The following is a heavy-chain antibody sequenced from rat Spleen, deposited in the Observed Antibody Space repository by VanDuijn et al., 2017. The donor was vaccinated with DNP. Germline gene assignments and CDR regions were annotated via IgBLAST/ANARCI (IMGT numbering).Heavy chain of an antibody. CDR3: STRNSGYGGYFDY. CDR2: ISYDGGTA. CDR1: GFTFSDYY. J-gene: IGHJ2*01. Sequence: EVQLVESGGGLVQPGRSLKLSCVASGFTFSDYYMAWVRQAPTKGLEWVASISYDGGTAYYRHSVKGRFTISRDNAKSSLFLQMDSLRSEDTATYYCSTRNSGYGGYFDYWGQGVMVTVSS. V-gene: IGHV5-20*01. D-gene: IGHD4-3*01.